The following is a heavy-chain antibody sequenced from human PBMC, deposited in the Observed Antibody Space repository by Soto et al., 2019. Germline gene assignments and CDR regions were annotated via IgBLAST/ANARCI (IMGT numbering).Heavy chain of an antibody. CDR3: ARGAYNCNGRAWFEP. V-gene: IGHV4-59*01. CDR1: GGSISSFY. CDR2: IYYSGST. D-gene: IGHD1-20*01. Sequence: SETLSLTCTVSGGSISSFYWSWIRQPPGKGLEWIGHIYYSGSTNYNPSLKSRVTISVDTSKNQFSLKLSSVTAADTAVSYCARGAYNCNGRAWFEPWGQGTRVTVAS. J-gene: IGHJ5*02.